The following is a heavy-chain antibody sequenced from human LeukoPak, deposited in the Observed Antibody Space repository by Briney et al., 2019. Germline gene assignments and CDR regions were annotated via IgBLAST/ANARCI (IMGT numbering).Heavy chain of an antibody. Sequence: SETLSLTCTVSGGSISSSPYWWSWIRQPPGKGLEWIGTIYFSGSTFYHPSLEGRVSISADRSKNQFPLKLASVTAADTAVYYCARRAYGTGFDYWGQGTLVTVSS. V-gene: IGHV4-39*01. J-gene: IGHJ4*02. CDR1: GGSISSSPYW. D-gene: IGHD3/OR15-3a*01. CDR3: ARRAYGTGFDY. CDR2: IYFSGST.